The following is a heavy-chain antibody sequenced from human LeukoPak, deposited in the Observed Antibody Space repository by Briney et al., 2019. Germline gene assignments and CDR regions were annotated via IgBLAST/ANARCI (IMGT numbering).Heavy chain of an antibody. CDR3: ARVSTQDPIYYGAGRYDY. V-gene: IGHV1-46*04. Sequence: ASVKVSCEASGYTFTSYYLHWVRQAPGQGLEWMGIINPSGGGISYAQKLQGRVTMTSDTSTSTVYMELSSLRSEDTAVYFCARVSTQDPIYYGAGRYDYWGQGTLVTVSS. J-gene: IGHJ4*01. CDR2: INPSGGGI. CDR1: GYTFTSYY. D-gene: IGHD3-10*01.